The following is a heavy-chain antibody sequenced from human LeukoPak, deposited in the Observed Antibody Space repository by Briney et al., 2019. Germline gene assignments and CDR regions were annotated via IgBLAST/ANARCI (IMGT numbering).Heavy chain of an antibody. J-gene: IGHJ4*02. D-gene: IGHD3-10*01. V-gene: IGHV3-33*01. CDR2: IWYDGSNK. Sequence: GGSLRLSCAASGFTFSSYGMHWVRQAPGKGLEWVAVIWYDGSNKYYADSVKGRFTISRDNSKNTLYLQMNSLRAEDTAVYYCARDAYGSGSYYHYYFDYWGRGTLVTVSS. CDR1: GFTFSSYG. CDR3: ARDAYGSGSYYHYYFDY.